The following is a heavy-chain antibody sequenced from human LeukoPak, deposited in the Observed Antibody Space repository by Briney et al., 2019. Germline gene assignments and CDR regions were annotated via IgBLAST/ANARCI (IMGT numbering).Heavy chain of an antibody. CDR2: MSSSGGTI. Sequence: GGSLRLSCSASGFTFSSYEMNWVRQAPGKGLEWVSYMSSSGGTIYYADSVKGRFTISRDNAKNSLYLQMNSLRAEDTAVYYCARDLSYCTITSCSYYYYGMDVWGQGTRSPSP. CDR1: GFTFSSYE. D-gene: IGHD2-2*01. V-gene: IGHV3-48*03. J-gene: IGHJ6*02. CDR3: ARDLSYCTITSCSYYYYGMDV.